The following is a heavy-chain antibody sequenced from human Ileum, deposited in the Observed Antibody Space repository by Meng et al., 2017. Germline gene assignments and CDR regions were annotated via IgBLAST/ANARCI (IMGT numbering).Heavy chain of an antibody. Sequence: GGSLRLSCAATGFRFSDYWMGWVRQAPGKGLEWVADMKPDESGRYYADSVRGRLSISRDNAKNSLSLQMNSLRDEDSGIYYCTRDGDGLDVWGQGTKVTVSS. D-gene: IGHD3-10*01. CDR1: GFRFSDYW. CDR3: TRDGDGLDV. CDR2: MKPDESGR. J-gene: IGHJ6*02. V-gene: IGHV3-7*01.